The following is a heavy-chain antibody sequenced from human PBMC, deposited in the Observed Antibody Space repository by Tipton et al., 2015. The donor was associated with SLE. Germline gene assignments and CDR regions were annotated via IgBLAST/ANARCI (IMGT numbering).Heavy chain of an antibody. CDR3: ARCTWIQLWYGYFDL. J-gene: IGHJ2*01. CDR1: GFTFSDYY. D-gene: IGHD5-18*01. CDR2: ISSSGSTI. V-gene: IGHV3-11*04. Sequence: SLRLSCAASGFTFSDYYMSWIRQAPGKGLEWVSYISSSGSTIYYADSVRGRFTISRDNSKNTLYLQMNSLRAEDTAVYYCARCTWIQLWYGYFDLWGRGTLVTVSS.